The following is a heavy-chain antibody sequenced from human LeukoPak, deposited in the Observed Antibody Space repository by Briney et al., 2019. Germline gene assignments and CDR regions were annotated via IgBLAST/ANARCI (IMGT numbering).Heavy chain of an antibody. J-gene: IGHJ3*02. CDR3: AKGDGAFDI. CDR1: GFTFSSYG. CDR2: IWYDGSNK. D-gene: IGHD3-16*01. Sequence: GGSLRLSCAASGFTFSSYGVHWVRQAPGKGLEWVAVIWYDGSNKYYADSVKGRFTISRDNSKNTLYLQMNSLRAEDTAVYYCAKGDGAFDIWGQGTMVTVSS. V-gene: IGHV3-33*06.